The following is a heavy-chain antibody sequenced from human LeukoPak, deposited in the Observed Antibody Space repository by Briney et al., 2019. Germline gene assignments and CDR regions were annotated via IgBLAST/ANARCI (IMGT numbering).Heavy chain of an antibody. V-gene: IGHV1-24*01. Sequence: ASVEVSCKVSGYTLTELSMHWVRQAPGKGLEWMGGFDPEDGETIYAQKFQGRVTMTEDTSTDTAYMELSSLRSEDTAVYYCATGYCGGDCYSRDAFDIWGQGTMVTVSS. CDR2: FDPEDGET. CDR3: ATGYCGGDCYSRDAFDI. D-gene: IGHD2-21*01. CDR1: GYTLTELS. J-gene: IGHJ3*02.